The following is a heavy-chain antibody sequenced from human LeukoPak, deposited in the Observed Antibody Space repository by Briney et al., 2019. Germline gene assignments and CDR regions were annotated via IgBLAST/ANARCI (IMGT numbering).Heavy chain of an antibody. CDR1: GFAFGHYT. CDR2: ISWDGGNT. V-gene: IGHV3-43*01. J-gene: IGHJ4*02. D-gene: IGHD6-13*01. CDR3: GKDIRGSTSWYGLDY. Sequence: GGSLRLSCAASGFAFGHYTMHWVRQAPGKGLEWVSLISWDGGNTYYADSVKGRFTISRDNNKNSLYLQMNSLRAEDTALYYCGKDIRGSTSWYGLDYWGQGTLVTVSS.